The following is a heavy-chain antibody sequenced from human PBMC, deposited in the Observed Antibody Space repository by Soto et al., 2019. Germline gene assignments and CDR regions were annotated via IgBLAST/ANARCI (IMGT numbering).Heavy chain of an antibody. CDR3: ARTYCGGDCYHEYYFDY. J-gene: IGHJ4*02. Sequence: SVKVSCKASGGTFSSYAISWVRQAPGQGLEWMGGVIPIFGTANYAQKFQGRVTITADESTSTAYMELSSLRSEDTAVYYCARTYCGGDCYHEYYFDYWGQGTLVTVSS. CDR2: VIPIFGTA. V-gene: IGHV1-69*13. CDR1: GGTFSSYA. D-gene: IGHD2-21*02.